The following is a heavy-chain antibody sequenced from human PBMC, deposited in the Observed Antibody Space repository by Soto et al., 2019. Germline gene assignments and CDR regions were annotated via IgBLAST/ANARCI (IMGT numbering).Heavy chain of an antibody. CDR3: VRARAAAGYYYYYGMDL. V-gene: IGHV1-46*01. CDR2: INPSGGST. CDR1: GYTFTSYY. Sequence: VASVKVSCKAYGYTFTSYYMHWVRQAPGQGLEWMGIINPSGGSTSYAQKFQGRVTMTRDTSTSTVYMELSSLRSEDTAVYYCVRARAAAGYYYYYGMDLWGQGTTVTVSS. J-gene: IGHJ6*02. D-gene: IGHD6-13*01.